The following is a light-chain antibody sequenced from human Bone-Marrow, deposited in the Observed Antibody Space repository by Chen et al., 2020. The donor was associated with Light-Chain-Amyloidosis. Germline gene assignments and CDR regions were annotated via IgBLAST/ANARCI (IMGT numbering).Light chain of an antibody. CDR3: QQYNDWPRT. J-gene: IGKJ1*01. CDR1: QSVGSK. Sequence: EIVMTQSPATLSVSPGERATLSCRAIQSVGSKLAWYQQKPGQAPRLLTYGASTRATGVAARFSGSGSGTEFTLTISSLQSEDFAVYYCQQYNDWPRTFGQGTKVEIK. CDR2: GAS. V-gene: IGKV3-15*01.